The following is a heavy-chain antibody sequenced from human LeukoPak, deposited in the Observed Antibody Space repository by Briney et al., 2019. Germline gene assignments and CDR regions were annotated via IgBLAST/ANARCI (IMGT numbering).Heavy chain of an antibody. CDR3: AREEVDTATVAYYYYGMDV. CDR1: GFTVSSNY. CDR2: IYSGGST. Sequence: GGSLRLSCAASGFTVSSNYMSWVRQAPGKGLEWVSVIYSGGSTYYADSVKGRFTISRDNSKNTLYLQMNSLRAEDTAVYYCAREEVDTATVAYYYYGMDVWGQGTTVTVSS. V-gene: IGHV3-66*01. D-gene: IGHD5-18*01. J-gene: IGHJ6*02.